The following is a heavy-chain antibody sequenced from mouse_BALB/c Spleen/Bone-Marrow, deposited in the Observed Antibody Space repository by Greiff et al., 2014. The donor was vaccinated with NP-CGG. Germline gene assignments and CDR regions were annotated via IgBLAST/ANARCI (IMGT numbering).Heavy chain of an antibody. CDR1: GFTFTDYY. J-gene: IGHJ4*01. Sequence: EVKVVESGGGLVQPGGSLRLSCATSGFTFTDYYMSWVRQPPGKALEWLGFIRNKANGYTTEYSASVKGRFTISRDNSQSILYLQMNTLRAEDSATYYCARDDYYAMDYWVKEPQSPSPQ. V-gene: IGHV7-3*02. CDR2: IRNKANGYTT. CDR3: ARDDYYAMDY.